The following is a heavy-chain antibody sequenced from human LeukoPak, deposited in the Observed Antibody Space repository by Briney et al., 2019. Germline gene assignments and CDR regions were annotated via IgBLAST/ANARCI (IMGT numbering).Heavy chain of an antibody. Sequence: ASVKVSCKASGYTFTGYYMHWVRQAPGQGLEWMGWINPNSGGINYAQKFQGRVTMTRDTSISTAYMELSRLRSDDTAVYYCARAARFGAITMVRGFDYWGQGTLVTVSS. CDR2: INPNSGGI. V-gene: IGHV1-2*02. D-gene: IGHD3-10*01. J-gene: IGHJ4*02. CDR3: ARAARFGAITMVRGFDY. CDR1: GYTFTGYY.